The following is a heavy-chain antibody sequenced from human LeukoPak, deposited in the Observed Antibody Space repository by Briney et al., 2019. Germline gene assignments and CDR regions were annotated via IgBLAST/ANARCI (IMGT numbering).Heavy chain of an antibody. CDR1: GFTFSSHS. V-gene: IGHV3-21*04. CDR2: ISSSSTYI. D-gene: IGHD1-1*01. J-gene: IGHJ4*02. CDR3: ARSHARNNWYSVDY. Sequence: GGSLRLSCAASGFTFSSHSMNCVRQAPGKGLEWVSYISSSSTYIYYAASVKGRFAISRDNARNSLFLQMNSLRAEDTALYYCARSHARNNWYSVDYWGQGTLVTVSS.